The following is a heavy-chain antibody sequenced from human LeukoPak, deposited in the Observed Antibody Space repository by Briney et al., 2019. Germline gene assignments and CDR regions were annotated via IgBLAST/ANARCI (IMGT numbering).Heavy chain of an antibody. CDR1: GYTFTSYY. Sequence: SVKVSCKASGYTFTSYYMHWVRQAPGQGLEWMGGIIPIFGTANYAQKFQGRVTITADESTSTAYMELSSLRSEDTAVYYCARVGGYYDSSGYSAWGQGTLVTVSS. J-gene: IGHJ5*02. CDR2: IIPIFGTA. CDR3: ARVGGYYDSSGYSA. V-gene: IGHV1-69*13. D-gene: IGHD3-22*01.